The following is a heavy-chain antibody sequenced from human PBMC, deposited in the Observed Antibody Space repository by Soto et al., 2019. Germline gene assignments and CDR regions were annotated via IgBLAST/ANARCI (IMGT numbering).Heavy chain of an antibody. J-gene: IGHJ4*02. CDR1: GGSISRYY. V-gene: IGHV4-59*01. D-gene: IGHD3-10*01. CDR2: IYYSGST. Sequence: SETLSLTCSVSGGSISRYYWNWIRQPPGKGLEWIGYIYYSGSTNYNPSLKSRVTISVDTSKNQFSLKLSSMTAADTAVYYCARDGDTYGFFDYWGQGTLVTVSS. CDR3: ARDGDTYGFFDY.